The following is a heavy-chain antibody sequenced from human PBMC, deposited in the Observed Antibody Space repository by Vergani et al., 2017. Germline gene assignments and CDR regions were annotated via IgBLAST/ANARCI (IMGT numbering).Heavy chain of an antibody. D-gene: IGHD5-18*01. J-gene: IGHJ4*02. V-gene: IGHV3-23*04. CDR1: GFTFSSYA. Sequence: VQLVESGGGVVQPGRSLRLSCAASGFTFSSYAMSWVRQAPGKGLEWVSAISGSGGSTYYADPVNGRFTISKDNSKYTLYLQMNSLRAEGTAVNYCAPRRPMTGRGYSYGIDWWRQGTLVTVSS. CDR3: APRRPMTGRGYSYGIDW. CDR2: ISGSGGST.